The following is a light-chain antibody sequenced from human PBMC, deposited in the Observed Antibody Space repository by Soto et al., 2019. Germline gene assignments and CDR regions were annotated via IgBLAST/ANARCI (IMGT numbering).Light chain of an antibody. J-gene: IGKJ1*01. Sequence: EIVLTQSPATLSVSLGDSATLSFSAVQSVSLSLAWYQMRPGQPPRLLIYGASTRATDIPARFRGTGSGTDFTLTISSLQSEDFAVYFCQQYHIWPSWTFGQGTKVDIK. CDR1: QSVSLS. CDR2: GAS. CDR3: QQYHIWPSWT. V-gene: IGKV3-15*01.